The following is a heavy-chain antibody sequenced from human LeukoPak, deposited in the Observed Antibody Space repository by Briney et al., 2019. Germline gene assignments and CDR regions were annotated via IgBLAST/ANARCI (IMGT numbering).Heavy chain of an antibody. CDR1: GFTFSSYW. CDR2: IKQDRSEK. J-gene: IGHJ4*02. Sequence: PGGSLRLSCAASGFTFSSYWMSWVRQAPGKGLEWVANIKQDRSEKYYVDSVKGRFTISRDSSKNTLYLQMNSLRAEDTAVYYCARGGRGELLLPFDYWGQGTLVTVSS. V-gene: IGHV3-7*01. CDR3: ARGGRGELLLPFDY. D-gene: IGHD1-26*01.